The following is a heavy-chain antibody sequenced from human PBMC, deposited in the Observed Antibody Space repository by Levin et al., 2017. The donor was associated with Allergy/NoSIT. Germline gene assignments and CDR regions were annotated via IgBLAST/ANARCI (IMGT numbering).Heavy chain of an antibody. J-gene: IGHJ3*02. CDR3: APRSGDFKDAFDI. V-gene: IGHV4-39*01. CDR2: IYYSGST. CDR1: GGSISSSSYY. Sequence: PSETLSLTCTVSGGSISSSSYYWGWIRQPPGKGLEWIGSIYYSGSTYYNPSLKSRVTISVDTSKNQFSLKLSSVTAADTAVYYCAPRSGDFKDAFDIWGQGTMVTVSS. D-gene: IGHD3-10*01.